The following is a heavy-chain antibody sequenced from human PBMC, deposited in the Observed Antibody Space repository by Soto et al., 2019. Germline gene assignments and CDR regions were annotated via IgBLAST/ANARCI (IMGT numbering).Heavy chain of an antibody. J-gene: IGHJ4*02. CDR2: ISYDGSNK. D-gene: IGHD5-18*01. CDR3: AKDIVRYTYGACDY. Sequence: QVQLVESGGAVVQLGKSLRLSCAASGFTFNTYGMYWVRQAPGKGLEWVAAISYDGSNKYHADSVKGRFTISRDNSKNTLYLQMNSLRVEDTAVYYCAKDIVRYTYGACDYWGQGALVTVSS. V-gene: IGHV3-30*18. CDR1: GFTFNTYG.